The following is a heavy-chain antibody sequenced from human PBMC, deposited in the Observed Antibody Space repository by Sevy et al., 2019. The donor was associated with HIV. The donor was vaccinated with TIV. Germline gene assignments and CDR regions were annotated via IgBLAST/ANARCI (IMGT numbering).Heavy chain of an antibody. CDR2: IYPGDSDT. CDR3: ARRSTGIVGTHFDY. J-gene: IGHJ4*02. Sequence: GESLKISCKGSGYSFTSYWIGWVRQTPGKGLESMGIIYPGDSDTGYSPSFQGQVTISADKSISTAYLQWSSLKASDTAMYYCARRSTGIVGTHFDYWRQGTLVTVSS. V-gene: IGHV5-51*01. D-gene: IGHD1-26*01. CDR1: GYSFTSYW.